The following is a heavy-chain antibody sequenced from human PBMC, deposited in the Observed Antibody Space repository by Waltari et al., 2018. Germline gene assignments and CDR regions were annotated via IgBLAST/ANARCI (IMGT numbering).Heavy chain of an antibody. Sequence: QVQLVQSGAEVKKPGSSVKVSCKASGGTFSSYAISWVRQAPGQGLEWRGRVIPVLGTANHAQKVQGRVTSTADESTSTAYMELSSLRSEDTAVYYCASGSPNYDFWSSWYFDLWGRGTLVTVSS. CDR2: VIPVLGTA. D-gene: IGHD3-3*01. V-gene: IGHV1-69*11. CDR1: GGTFSSYA. J-gene: IGHJ2*01. CDR3: ASGSPNYDFWSSWYFDL.